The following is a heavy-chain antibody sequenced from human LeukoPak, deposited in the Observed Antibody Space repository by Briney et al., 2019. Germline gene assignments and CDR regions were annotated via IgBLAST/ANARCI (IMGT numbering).Heavy chain of an antibody. V-gene: IGHV3-23*01. CDR1: GFTFSDYY. J-gene: IGHJ4*02. CDR3: AKDHTVTTKKDY. CDR2: ISGSGGST. Sequence: PGGSLRLSCAASGFTFSDYYMSWIRQAPGKGLEWVSAISGSGGSTYYADSVKGRFTISRDNSKNTLYLQMNSLRAEDTAVYYCAKDHTVTTKKDYWGQGTLVTVSS. D-gene: IGHD4-17*01.